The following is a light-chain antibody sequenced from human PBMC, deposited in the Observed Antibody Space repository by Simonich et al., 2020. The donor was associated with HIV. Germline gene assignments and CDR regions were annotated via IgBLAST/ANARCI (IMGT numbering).Light chain of an antibody. J-gene: IGLJ2*01. CDR1: SGSIASNS. V-gene: IGLV6-57*03. Sequence: NFLLTQPHSVSESPGKTVTISCTRGSGSIASNSLQWYQQRPGSAPTTVIYWDNQRPSGVPDRVSCSIDSSSDSASLTISGLKTEDEADDYCQSYDSSNVVFGGGTKLTVL. CDR3: QSYDSSNVV. CDR2: WDN.